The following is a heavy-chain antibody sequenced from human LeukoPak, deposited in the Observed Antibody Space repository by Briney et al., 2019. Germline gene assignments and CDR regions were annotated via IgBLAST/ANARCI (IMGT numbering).Heavy chain of an antibody. CDR2: IYSGGST. V-gene: IGHV3-23*03. J-gene: IGHJ3*02. CDR3: AKADDSSGNDAFDI. Sequence: GGSLRLSCAASGFTFSSYAMSWVRQAPRKGLEWVSVIYSGGSTYYADSVKGRFTISRDNSKNTLYLQMNSLRAEDTAVYYCAKADDSSGNDAFDIWGQGTMVTVSS. D-gene: IGHD3-22*01. CDR1: GFTFSSYA.